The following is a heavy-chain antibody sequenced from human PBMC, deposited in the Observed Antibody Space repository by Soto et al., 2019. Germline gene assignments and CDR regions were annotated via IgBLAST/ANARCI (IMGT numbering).Heavy chain of an antibody. CDR2: IIPIFGTA. Sequence: SVKVSCKAPGGPFISYAISWVRQAPGQGLEWMGGIIPIFGTAKYAQKFQGRVTITADESTSTGYMELSSLRSEDTAVYYCARSQGGSSSLDIYYYYYYGMDVWGQGTTVTVSS. V-gene: IGHV1-69*13. CDR3: ARSQGGSSSLDIYYYYYYGMDV. D-gene: IGHD2-15*01. CDR1: GGPFISYA. J-gene: IGHJ6*02.